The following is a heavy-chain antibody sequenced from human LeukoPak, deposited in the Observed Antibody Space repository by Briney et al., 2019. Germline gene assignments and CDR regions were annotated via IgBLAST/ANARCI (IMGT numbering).Heavy chain of an antibody. CDR2: IIPILGIA. CDR3: ARDSLEWFGGHGTSGQSMGV. J-gene: IGHJ6*02. V-gene: IGHV1-69*04. Sequence: GSSVKVSCKASGGTFSSYAISWVRQAPGQGLEWMGRIIPILGIANYAQKFQGRVTITADKSTSTAYMELSSLRSEDTAVYYCARDSLEWFGGHGTSGQSMGVWGQGTTVTVSS. D-gene: IGHD3-10*01. CDR1: GGTFSSYA.